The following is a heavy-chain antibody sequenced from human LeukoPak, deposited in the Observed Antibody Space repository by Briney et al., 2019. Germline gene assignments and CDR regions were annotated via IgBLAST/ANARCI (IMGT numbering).Heavy chain of an antibody. J-gene: IGHJ4*02. Sequence: GGSLRLSCAASGFTFSTYAMSWVRQAPGKGLEWVSAISGSGSSTYYADSVKGRFTISRDNSKNTLYLQMNSLRAEDTAVYYCAKDGPNYYDSTTASDYWGQGTLVTVSS. V-gene: IGHV3-23*01. CDR2: ISGSGSST. CDR3: AKDGPNYYDSTTASDY. D-gene: IGHD3-22*01. CDR1: GFTFSTYA.